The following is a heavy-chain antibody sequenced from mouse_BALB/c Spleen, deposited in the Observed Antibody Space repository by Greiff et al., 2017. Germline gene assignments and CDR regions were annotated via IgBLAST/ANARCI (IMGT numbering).Heavy chain of an antibody. V-gene: IGHV5-12-2*01. CDR3: ARGRTMITHWYFDV. CDR2: ISNGGGST. CDR1: GFTFSSYT. J-gene: IGHJ1*01. Sequence: DGKLVESGGGLVQPGGSLKLSCAASGFTFSSYTMSWVRQTPEKRLEWVAYISNGGGSTYYPDSVKGRFTISRDNARNILYLQMSSLRSEDTAMYYCARGRTMITHWYFDVWGAGTTVTVSS. D-gene: IGHD2-4*01.